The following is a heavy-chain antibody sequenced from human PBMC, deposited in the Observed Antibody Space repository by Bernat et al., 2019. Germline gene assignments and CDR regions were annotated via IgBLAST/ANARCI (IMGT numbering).Heavy chain of an antibody. Sequence: QLQLQESGPGLVKPLETLSLTCTVSGGSISNSNYYWGWIRQPPGKGLEWIGSISYRGTTYYNPSLKSRVNISVDTSKKQFSMKLSSVTATDTAVYYCASGGYVDYYNGMDVWGQGTTVTVAS. CDR1: GGSISNSNYY. D-gene: IGHD3-16*01. CDR3: ASGGYVDYYNGMDV. CDR2: ISYRGTT. J-gene: IGHJ6*02. V-gene: IGHV4-39*01.